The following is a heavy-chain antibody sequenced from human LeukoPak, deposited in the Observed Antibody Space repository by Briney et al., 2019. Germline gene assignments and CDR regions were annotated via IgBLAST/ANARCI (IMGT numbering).Heavy chain of an antibody. Sequence: GASVKVSCKASGGTFSSYAISWVRQAPGQGLEWMGGIIPIFGTASYAQKFQGRVTITTDESTSTAYMELSSLRSEDTAVYYCARVSTYSSSSGYYYYYYMDVWGKGTTVTVSS. CDR1: GGTFSSYA. V-gene: IGHV1-69*05. D-gene: IGHD6-6*01. CDR2: IIPIFGTA. CDR3: ARVSTYSSSSGYYYYYYMDV. J-gene: IGHJ6*03.